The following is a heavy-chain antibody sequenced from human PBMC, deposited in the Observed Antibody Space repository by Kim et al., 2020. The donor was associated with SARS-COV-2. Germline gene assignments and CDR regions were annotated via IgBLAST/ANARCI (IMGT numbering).Heavy chain of an antibody. V-gene: IGHV3-64D*09. Sequence: GGSLRLSCSASGFTFSSYAMHWVRQAPGKGLEYVSAISSNGGSTYYADSVKGRFTISRDNSKNTLYLQMSSLRAEDTAVYYCVKVDTAMVTANYYYGMDVWGQGTTVTVSS. CDR2: ISSNGGST. CDR3: VKVDTAMVTANYYYGMDV. CDR1: GFTFSSYA. D-gene: IGHD5-18*01. J-gene: IGHJ6*02.